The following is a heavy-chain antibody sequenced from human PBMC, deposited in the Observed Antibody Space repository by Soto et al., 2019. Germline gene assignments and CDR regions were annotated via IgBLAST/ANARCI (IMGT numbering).Heavy chain of an antibody. Sequence: ASVKVSCKTSGYSVITNSMHWVRQAPGQRLEWLGWIKPGTGTTKYPQKFQGRVNITRDPSASTAYLEVSTLSSEDTAVYFCARGVGLTYSYNYGMEVWGQGTTVTVSS. CDR3: ARGVGLTYSYNYGMEV. J-gene: IGHJ6*02. CDR1: GYSVITNS. CDR2: IKPGTGTT. V-gene: IGHV1-3*01. D-gene: IGHD1-26*01.